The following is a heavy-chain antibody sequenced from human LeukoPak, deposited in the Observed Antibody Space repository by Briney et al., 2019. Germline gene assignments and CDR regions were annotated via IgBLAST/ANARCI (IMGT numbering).Heavy chain of an antibody. CDR3: ARHYSSGWYGDYMDV. J-gene: IGHJ6*03. V-gene: IGHV3-30*03. D-gene: IGHD6-19*01. Sequence: GGSLRLSCAASGFTFSTYGMHWVRQAPGKGLEWVAVISYDGSNKYYADSVKGRFTISRDNSKNTLYLQMSSLRAEDTAVYYCARHYSSGWYGDYMDVWGKGTTVTVSS. CDR2: ISYDGSNK. CDR1: GFTFSTYG.